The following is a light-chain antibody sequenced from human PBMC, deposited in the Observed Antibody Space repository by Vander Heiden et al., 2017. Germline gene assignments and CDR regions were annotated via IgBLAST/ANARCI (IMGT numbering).Light chain of an antibody. CDR3: MQALQTPLS. CDR1: QSILHSNGNNY. J-gene: IGKJ4*01. CDR2: LGS. V-gene: IGKV2-28*01. Sequence: DSVMTQSRRSLPVTPGEPASISCRSSQSILHSNGNNYLDWYLQKPGQSPQVLISLGSNRASGVPDRFSGSGSGTDFTLKISRVEAEDVGVYYCMQALQTPLSFGGGTKVEIK.